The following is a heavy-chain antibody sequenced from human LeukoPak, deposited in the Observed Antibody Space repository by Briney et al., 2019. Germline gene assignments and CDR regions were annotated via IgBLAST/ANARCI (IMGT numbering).Heavy chain of an antibody. CDR3: ARGPRVTNNWFDP. CDR2: IGSDGSST. J-gene: IGHJ5*02. V-gene: IGHV3-74*01. CDR1: GFTFSSYW. D-gene: IGHD4-11*01. Sequence: PGGSLRLSCAASGFTFSSYWMPWVRQAPGKGLVWVSRIGSDGSSTSDADSVTGRFTISRDNAKNTLDLQMNSLRAEDTAVYYCARGPRVTNNWFDPWGQGTLVTVSS.